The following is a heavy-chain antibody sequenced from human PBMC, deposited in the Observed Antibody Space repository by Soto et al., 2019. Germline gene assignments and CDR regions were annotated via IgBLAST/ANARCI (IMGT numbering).Heavy chain of an antibody. D-gene: IGHD6-19*01. CDR3: ARDLQTVAGTLDAFDI. J-gene: IGHJ3*02. Sequence: GGSRRLSCAASGFTFSSYSMNWVRQAPGKGLEWVSSISSSSSYIYYADSVKGRFTISRDNAKNSLYLQMNSLRAEDTAVYYCARDLQTVAGTLDAFDIWGQGTMVTVSS. CDR1: GFTFSSYS. CDR2: ISSSSSYI. V-gene: IGHV3-21*01.